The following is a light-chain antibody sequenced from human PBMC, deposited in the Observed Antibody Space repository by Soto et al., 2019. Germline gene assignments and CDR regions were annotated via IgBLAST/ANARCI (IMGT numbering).Light chain of an antibody. CDR3: QHYNSYSEA. V-gene: IGKV1-5*03. CDR2: KAS. Sequence: IRMTQSPSSLSASTGDRVTITCRASQGISSWLAWYQQKPGKAPKLLIYKASTLKSGVPSRFSGSGSGTEFTLTISSLQPDDFATYYCQHYNSYSEAFGQGTKVDI. J-gene: IGKJ1*01. CDR1: QGISSW.